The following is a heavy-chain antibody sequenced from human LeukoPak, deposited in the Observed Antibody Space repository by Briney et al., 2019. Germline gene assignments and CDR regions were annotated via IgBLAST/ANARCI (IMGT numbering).Heavy chain of an antibody. D-gene: IGHD5-18*01. Sequence: ASVKVSCKASGRTFSSYAISWVRQAPGQGLEWMGGIIPIFGTANYAQKFQGRVTITADKSTSTAYMELSSLRSEDTAVYYCAAAGYSYGSNFDYWGQGTLVTVSS. CDR1: GRTFSSYA. J-gene: IGHJ4*02. CDR2: IIPIFGTA. V-gene: IGHV1-69*06. CDR3: AAAGYSYGSNFDY.